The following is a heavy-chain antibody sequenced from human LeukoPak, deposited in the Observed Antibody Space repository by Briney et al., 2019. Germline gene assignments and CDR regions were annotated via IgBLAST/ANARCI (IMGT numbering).Heavy chain of an antibody. CDR1: GGSISSGSYY. J-gene: IGHJ5*02. D-gene: IGHD6-13*01. CDR3: ARGYIQQQLVFRNWFDP. V-gene: IGHV4-61*02. CDR2: IYTSGST. Sequence: SETLSLTCTVSGGSISSGSYYWSWIRQPAGKGLEWIGRIYTSGSTNYNPSLKSRVTISVDTSKNQFSLKLSSVTAADTAVYYCARGYIQQQLVFRNWFDPWGQGTLVTVSS.